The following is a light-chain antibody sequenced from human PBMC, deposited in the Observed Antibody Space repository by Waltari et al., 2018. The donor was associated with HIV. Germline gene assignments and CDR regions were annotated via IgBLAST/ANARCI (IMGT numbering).Light chain of an antibody. CDR2: GTS. J-gene: IGKJ4*01. Sequence: DIQMTQSPSSLSASIGGRVTITCRPSQTVKTYLNWYLQKPGKAPSLLIHGTSTLQSGVPSRFSGTGAATHFTLTINDLQPEDCGIYYCQQSYSTPLTFGGGT. CDR1: QTVKTY. CDR3: QQSYSTPLT. V-gene: IGKV1-39*01.